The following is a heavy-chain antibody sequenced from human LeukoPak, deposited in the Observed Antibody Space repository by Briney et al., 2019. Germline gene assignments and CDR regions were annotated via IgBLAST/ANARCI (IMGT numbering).Heavy chain of an antibody. D-gene: IGHD1-14*01. J-gene: IGHJ6*02. CDR3: ARAGKFCYYGMDV. V-gene: IGHV4-30-4*02. Sequence: SETLSLTCAVSGGSISSGDFYWSWIRQPPGKGLEYIGYIYYIGSTYYNPSLKSRVTISVDTSKNQFSLNLSSVTAADTAVYYCARAGKFCYYGMDVWGQGTTVTVSS. CDR2: IYYIGST. CDR1: GGSISSGDFY.